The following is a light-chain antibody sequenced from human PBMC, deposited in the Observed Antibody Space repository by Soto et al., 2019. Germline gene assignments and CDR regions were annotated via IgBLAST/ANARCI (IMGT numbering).Light chain of an antibody. CDR3: SSYASSNTVGVI. Sequence: QSALTQPASVSGSPGQSITISCTGTSSDVGGYNYVSWYQQHPGKAPKLMIYEVSNRPSGVSNRFSGSKSGNTASLTISGLQAEDEADYYCSSYASSNTVGVIFGGGTKLTVL. J-gene: IGLJ2*01. CDR1: SSDVGGYNY. CDR2: EVS. V-gene: IGLV2-14*01.